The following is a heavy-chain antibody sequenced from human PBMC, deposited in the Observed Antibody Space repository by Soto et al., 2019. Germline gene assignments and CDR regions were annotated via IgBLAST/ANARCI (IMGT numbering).Heavy chain of an antibody. CDR1: GFTFSSYV. D-gene: IGHD5-12*01. CDR2: ISGSGTNT. Sequence: EVRLLESGGGLIQPGGSLRLSCAASGFTFSSYVMSWVRQAPGTGQEWVSGISGSGTNTYYADSVKGRFTISRDNSKNTLYLQMTSLRAEDTAEYYCAKDNSPYSGYNSFDYWGEGTLVTVSS. V-gene: IGHV3-23*01. J-gene: IGHJ4*02. CDR3: AKDNSPYSGYNSFDY.